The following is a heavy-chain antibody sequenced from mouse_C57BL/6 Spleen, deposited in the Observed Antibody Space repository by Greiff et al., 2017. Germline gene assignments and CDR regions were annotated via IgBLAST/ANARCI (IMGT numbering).Heavy chain of an antibody. V-gene: IGHV5-4*01. CDR1: GFTFSSYA. J-gene: IGHJ1*03. D-gene: IGHD1-1*01. CDR2: ISDGGSYT. Sequence: EVQVVESGGGLVKPGGSLKLSCAASGFTFSSYAMSWVRQTPEKRLEWVATISDGGSYTYYPDNVKGRFTISRDNAKNNLYLQMSHLKSEDTAMYYCARDKDTTVGGYFDVWGTGTTVTVSS. CDR3: ARDKDTTVGGYFDV.